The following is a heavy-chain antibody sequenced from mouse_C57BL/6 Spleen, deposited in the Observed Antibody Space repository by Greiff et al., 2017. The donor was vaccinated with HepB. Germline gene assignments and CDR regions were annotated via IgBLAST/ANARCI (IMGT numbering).Heavy chain of an antibody. CDR1: GYAFSSYW. Sequence: VKLMESGAELVKPGASVKISCKASGYAFSSYWMNWVKQRPGKGLEWIGQIYPGDGDTNYNGKFKGKATLTADKSSSTAYMQLSSLTSEDSAVYYCARSDDDGSSPLAYWGQGTLVTVSA. J-gene: IGHJ3*01. CDR3: ARSDDDGSSPLAY. V-gene: IGHV1-80*01. CDR2: IYPGDGDT. D-gene: IGHD1-1*01.